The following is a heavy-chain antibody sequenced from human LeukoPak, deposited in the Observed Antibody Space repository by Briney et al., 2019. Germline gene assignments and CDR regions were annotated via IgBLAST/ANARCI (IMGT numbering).Heavy chain of an antibody. CDR2: ISSGGGIK. V-gene: IGHV3-11*01. CDR3: ARDSYSHYSQYGMDV. CDR1: GFTFSDYY. Sequence: GGSLRLSCAASGFTFSDYYMSWIRQAPGKGLEWVSYISSGGGIKHYADSVKGRFIISRDNAKNSLYLQMNSLRAEDTAVYYCARDSYSHYSQYGMDVWGQGTTVTVSS. D-gene: IGHD3-10*01. J-gene: IGHJ6*02.